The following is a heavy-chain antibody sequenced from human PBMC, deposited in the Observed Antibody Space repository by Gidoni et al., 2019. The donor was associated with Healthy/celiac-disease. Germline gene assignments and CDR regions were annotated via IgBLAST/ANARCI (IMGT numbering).Heavy chain of an antibody. CDR1: GHTFTGYY. CDR3: ARDYYDSTWDY. D-gene: IGHD3-22*01. CDR2: INPNSGGT. Sequence: QVQLVQPGADVKTPGAAVKVPSPASGHTFTGYYMHWVRQAPGQGLEWMGWINPNSGGTNYAQKLQGRVTMTRDTSISTAYMELSRLKSDDTAVYYCARDYYDSTWDYWGQGTLVTVSS. J-gene: IGHJ4*02. V-gene: IGHV1-2*02.